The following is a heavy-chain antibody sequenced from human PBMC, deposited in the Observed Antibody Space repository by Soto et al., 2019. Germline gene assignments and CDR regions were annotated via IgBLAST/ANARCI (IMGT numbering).Heavy chain of an antibody. CDR3: ARGMRRSSSWLGTRFDP. V-gene: IGHV4-34*01. D-gene: IGHD6-13*01. Sequence: SETLSLTCAVYVGSFSGYYWSWIRQPPGKGLEWIGEINHSGSTNYNPSLKSRVTISVDTSKNQFSLKLSSVTAADTAVYYCARGMRRSSSWLGTRFDPWGQGTLVTVSS. J-gene: IGHJ5*02. CDR2: INHSGST. CDR1: VGSFSGYY.